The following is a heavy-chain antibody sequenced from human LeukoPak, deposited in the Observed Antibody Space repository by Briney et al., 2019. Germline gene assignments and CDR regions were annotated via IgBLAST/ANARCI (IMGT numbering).Heavy chain of an antibody. CDR1: GSTFSSYW. D-gene: IGHD3-10*01. J-gene: IGHJ5*02. CDR3: ARGYSGSYYFYDWFDP. CDR2: IKQDGSEK. V-gene: IGHV3-7*01. Sequence: PGGSLRLSCAASGSTFSSYWMSWVRQAPGKGLEWVANIKQDGSEKYYVDSVKGRFTISRDNAKNSLYLQMNSLRAEDTAVYYCARGYSGSYYFYDWFDPWGQGTLVTVSS.